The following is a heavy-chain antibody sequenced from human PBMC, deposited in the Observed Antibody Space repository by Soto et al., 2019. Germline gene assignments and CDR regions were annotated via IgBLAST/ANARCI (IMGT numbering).Heavy chain of an antibody. CDR3: ARGRGYSGDDHYYYFDMDV. CDR2: SIPIFGTA. CDR1: GGTFNNYP. V-gene: IGHV1-69*13. D-gene: IGHD5-12*01. J-gene: IGHJ6*02. Sequence: SVKVSCKASGGTFNNYPITWVRQAPGEGLEWMGGSIPIFGTANYTQKFQGRVTISVDESTSTAYMELSSLRSEDTAVYYCARGRGYSGDDHYYYFDMDVWGQGTTVTVSS.